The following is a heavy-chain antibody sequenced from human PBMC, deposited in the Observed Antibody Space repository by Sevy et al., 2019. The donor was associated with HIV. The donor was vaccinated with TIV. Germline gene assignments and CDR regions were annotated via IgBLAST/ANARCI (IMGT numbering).Heavy chain of an antibody. J-gene: IGHJ6*02. Sequence: ASVKVSCKASGYTFTSYGISWVRQAPGQGLEWMGWISAYNGNTNYAQTLQGRVTMTTDTSTSTDYMELRSLRSDDTAVYYCAREGTIFGVVITDYYYYGMDVWGQGTTVTVSS. V-gene: IGHV1-18*01. CDR3: AREGTIFGVVITDYYYYGMDV. CDR1: GYTFTSYG. CDR2: ISAYNGNT. D-gene: IGHD3-3*01.